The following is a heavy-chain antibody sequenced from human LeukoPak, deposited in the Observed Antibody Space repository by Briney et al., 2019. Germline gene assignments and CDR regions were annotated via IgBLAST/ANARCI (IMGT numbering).Heavy chain of an antibody. CDR2: IYTSGST. CDR1: GGSISSYY. V-gene: IGHV4-4*07. Sequence: PSETLSLTCTVSGGSISSYYWSWIRQPAGKGLEWIGRIYTSGSTNYNPSLKSRVTMSVDTSKNQFSLKLNSVTAADTAVYYCARDKRGYDILTGYYNSWFDPWGQGTLVTVSS. D-gene: IGHD3-9*01. CDR3: ARDKRGYDILTGYYNSWFDP. J-gene: IGHJ5*02.